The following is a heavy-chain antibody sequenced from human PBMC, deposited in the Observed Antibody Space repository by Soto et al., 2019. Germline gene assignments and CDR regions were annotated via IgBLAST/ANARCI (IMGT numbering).Heavy chain of an antibody. J-gene: IGHJ4*02. D-gene: IGHD6-13*01. Sequence: SETLSLTCAVYGGPFSGYYWSWIRQPPGKGLEWIGEINHSGSTNYNPSLKSRVTISVDTSKNQFSLKLTSVTAADTSAYYCARGCIAAAGRPQSYYFDYWSQGTLVTVSS. CDR2: INHSGST. CDR1: GGPFSGYY. V-gene: IGHV4-34*01. CDR3: ARGCIAAAGRPQSYYFDY.